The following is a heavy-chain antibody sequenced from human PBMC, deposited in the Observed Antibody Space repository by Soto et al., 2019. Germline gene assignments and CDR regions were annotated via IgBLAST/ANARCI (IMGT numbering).Heavy chain of an antibody. D-gene: IGHD1-26*01. V-gene: IGHV3-23*01. CDR1: GFTFSSYA. Sequence: EVQLLESGGGLVQPGGSLRLSCASSGFTFSSYAMSWFRQAPGKGLVWVSAISGSGGSTYYADSVKGRFTISRDNSKNTLDLQMNSLRAEDTAVYYCAKGRRQVGYYDYYMDVWGKGTTVTVSS. CDR3: AKGRRQVGYYDYYMDV. J-gene: IGHJ6*03. CDR2: ISGSGGST.